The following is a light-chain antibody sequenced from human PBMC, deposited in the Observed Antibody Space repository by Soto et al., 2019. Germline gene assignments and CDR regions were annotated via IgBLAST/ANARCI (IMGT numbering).Light chain of an antibody. V-gene: IGKV1-17*01. J-gene: IGKJ4*01. CDR2: AAS. CDR1: QGIGND. CDR3: LQHNNYPFT. Sequence: DIQMTQSPSSLSASVGDRVTITCRASQGIGNDLGWYQQKPGKAPKRLIYAASSLQSGVPSRFSGSGSGTEFTLTISSLQPEDFATYYCLQHNNYPFTFGGGTKVEIK.